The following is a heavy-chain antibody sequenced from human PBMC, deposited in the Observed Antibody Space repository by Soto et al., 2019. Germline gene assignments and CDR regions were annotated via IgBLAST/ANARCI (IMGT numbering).Heavy chain of an antibody. CDR2: ISGSGGST. D-gene: IGHD4-17*01. CDR1: VFTFSSYA. CDR3: AKDRTTEYPAPFDY. V-gene: IGHV3-23*01. J-gene: IGHJ4*02. Sequence: WGSLLVSCASYVFTFSSYAMSWVRQAPGKGLEWVSAISGSGGSTYYADSVKGRFTISRDNSKNTLYLQMNSLRAEDTAVYYCAKDRTTEYPAPFDYWGQGTLVTVSS.